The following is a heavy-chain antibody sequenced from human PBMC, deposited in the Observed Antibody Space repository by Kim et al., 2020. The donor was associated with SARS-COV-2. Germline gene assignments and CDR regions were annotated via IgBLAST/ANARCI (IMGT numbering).Heavy chain of an antibody. CDR1: GFTFSSYA. J-gene: IGHJ4*02. CDR2: ISSNGGST. CDR3: VPRPHCSGGSCRFDY. D-gene: IGHD2-15*01. V-gene: IGHV3-64D*09. Sequence: GGSLRLSCSASGFTFSSYAMHWVRQAPGKGLEYVSAISSNGGSTYYADSVKGRFTISRDNSKNTLYLQMSSLRAEDTAVYYCVPRPHCSGGSCRFDYWGQGTLVTVSS.